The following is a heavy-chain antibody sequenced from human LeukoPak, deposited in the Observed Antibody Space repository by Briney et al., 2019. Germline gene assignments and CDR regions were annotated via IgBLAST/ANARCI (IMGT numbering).Heavy chain of an antibody. J-gene: IGHJ5*02. D-gene: IGHD5-12*01. CDR1: GFTFSSFD. Sequence: GGXLRLSCAASGFTFSSFDMNWVRQAPGKGLEWVSYISNSGSTIYYADSVKGRFTISRDNAKNSLYLQMNSLRAEDTAVYYCARGRYSDYTNWFDPWGQGTLVTVSS. V-gene: IGHV3-48*03. CDR2: ISNSGSTI. CDR3: ARGRYSDYTNWFDP.